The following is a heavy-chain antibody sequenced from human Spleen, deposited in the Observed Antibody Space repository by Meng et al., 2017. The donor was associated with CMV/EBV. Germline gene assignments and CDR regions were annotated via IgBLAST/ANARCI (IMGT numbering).Heavy chain of an antibody. V-gene: IGHV1-2*02. Sequence: ASVKVSCKASGYTFIGYYIHWVRQAPGQGLEWMGWINPNSGGTSYGQNFQGRVTMTRDRSISTAYMKLSRLRPDDTAVYYCARNQFLETANDAYNLWGKGTMVTVSS. J-gene: IGHJ3*01. CDR1: GYTFIGYY. CDR3: ARNQFLETANDAYNL. CDR2: INPNSGGT.